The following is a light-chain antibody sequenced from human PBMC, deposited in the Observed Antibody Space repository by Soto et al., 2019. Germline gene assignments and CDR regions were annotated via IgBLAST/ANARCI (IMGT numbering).Light chain of an antibody. Sequence: DIQMTQSPSSVSASIGDSVIITCRASQDIGTYLNWYQHKPGKAPKHLIYAASSLQTGVPSRFTGSGSGTENTLTTVSLQPEDVATNYCQQSYTTPRITFGQGTRLEIK. V-gene: IGKV1-39*01. CDR1: QDIGTY. CDR3: QQSYTTPRIT. CDR2: AAS. J-gene: IGKJ5*01.